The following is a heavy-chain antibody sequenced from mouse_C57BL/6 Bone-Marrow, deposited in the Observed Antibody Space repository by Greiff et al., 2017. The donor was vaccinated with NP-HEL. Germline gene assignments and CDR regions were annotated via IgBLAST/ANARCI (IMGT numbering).Heavy chain of an antibody. CDR2: ISSGGSYT. D-gene: IGHD2-5*01. V-gene: IGHV5-6*01. J-gene: IGHJ2*01. CDR1: GFTFSSYG. Sequence: EVKLVESGGDLVKPGGSLKLSCAASGFTFSSYGMSWVRQTPDKRLEWVATISSGGSYTYYPDSVTGRFPISRDNAKNTLYLQMSSLKSEDTAMYYCARHYYSNYFDYWGQGTTLTVSS. CDR3: ARHYYSNYFDY.